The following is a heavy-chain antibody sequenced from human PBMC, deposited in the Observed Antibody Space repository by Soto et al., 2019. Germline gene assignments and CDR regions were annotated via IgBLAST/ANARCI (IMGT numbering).Heavy chain of an antibody. V-gene: IGHV5-10-1*01. J-gene: IGHJ6*02. Sequence: PGESLKISCKGSGYSFTSYWISWARQMPGKGLEWMGRIDPSDSYTNYSPSFQGHVTISADKSISTAYLQWSSLKASDTAMYYCARFPYDYSNYAAGYYGMDVWGQGTTVTVSS. CDR3: ARFPYDYSNYAAGYYGMDV. CDR1: GYSFTSYW. CDR2: IDPSDSYT. D-gene: IGHD4-4*01.